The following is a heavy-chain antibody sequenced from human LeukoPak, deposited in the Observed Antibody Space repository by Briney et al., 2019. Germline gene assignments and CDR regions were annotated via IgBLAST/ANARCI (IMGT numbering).Heavy chain of an antibody. CDR3: ARDYGSGSLHY. V-gene: IGHV1-3*04. CDR1: GFTVSSNY. CDR2: INTGNGNT. D-gene: IGHD3-10*01. Sequence: PGGSLRLSCAASGFTVSSNYMSWVRQAPGQRLEWMGWINTGNGNTRYSQKFQGRVTITGDTSASTAYMELSSLRSEDTAVYYCARDYGSGSLHYWGQGTLVTVSS. J-gene: IGHJ4*02.